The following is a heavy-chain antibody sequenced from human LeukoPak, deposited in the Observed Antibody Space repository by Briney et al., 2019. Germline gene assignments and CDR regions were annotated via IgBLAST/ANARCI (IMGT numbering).Heavy chain of an antibody. CDR2: MNPNSGNT. J-gene: IGHJ4*02. V-gene: IGHV1-8*03. CDR3: ARARDSSGYYDY. D-gene: IGHD3-22*01. Sequence: ASVKVSCKASGGTFSSYAINWVRQATGQGLEWMGWMNPNSGNTGYAQKFQGRVTITRNTSISTAYMELSSLRSEDTAVYYCARARDSSGYYDYWGQGTLVTVSS. CDR1: GGTFSSYA.